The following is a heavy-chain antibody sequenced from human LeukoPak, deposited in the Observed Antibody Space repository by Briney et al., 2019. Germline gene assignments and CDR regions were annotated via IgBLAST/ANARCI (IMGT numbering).Heavy chain of an antibody. Sequence: SETLSLTCAVYGGSFSGYYWSWIRQPPGKGLEWIGEINHSGSTNYNPSLKSRVTISVDTSKNQFSLKLSSVTAADTAVYYCARQIAAANWFDPWGQGTLVTVSS. J-gene: IGHJ5*02. CDR3: ARQIAAANWFDP. CDR1: GGSFSGYY. V-gene: IGHV4-34*01. D-gene: IGHD6-25*01. CDR2: INHSGST.